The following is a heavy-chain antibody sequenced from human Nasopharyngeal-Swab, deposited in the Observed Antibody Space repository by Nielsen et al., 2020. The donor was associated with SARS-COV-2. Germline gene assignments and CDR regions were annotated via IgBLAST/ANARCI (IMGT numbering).Heavy chain of an antibody. CDR3: RRGTDY. Sequence: WIRQPPGKGLEWVGRIRSKANSYATAYAASVKGRFTISRDDSKNTAYLQMNSLKTEDTAVYYCRRGTDYWGQGTLVTVSS. CDR2: IRSKANSYAT. J-gene: IGHJ4*02. V-gene: IGHV3-73*01. D-gene: IGHD1-1*01.